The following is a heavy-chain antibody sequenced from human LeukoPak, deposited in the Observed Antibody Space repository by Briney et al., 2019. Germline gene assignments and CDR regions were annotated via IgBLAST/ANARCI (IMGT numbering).Heavy chain of an antibody. Sequence: GGALRLSCAASGFTLNRNHMNWVRQVPGKGLEWVSIIYSSDATYYADSVKGRFTVSRDKAKNTLYLQMNSLRADDTAVYYCARETPGSRVFDSWGQGTLVTVSS. D-gene: IGHD1-14*01. J-gene: IGHJ4*02. CDR2: IYSSDAT. CDR1: GFTLNRNH. CDR3: ARETPGSRVFDS. V-gene: IGHV3-66*01.